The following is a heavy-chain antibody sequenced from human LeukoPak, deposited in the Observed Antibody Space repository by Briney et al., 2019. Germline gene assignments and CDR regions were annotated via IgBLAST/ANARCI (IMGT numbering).Heavy chain of an antibody. CDR2: IYYSGST. Sequence: PSETLSLTCTVSGGSISSYYWSWIRQPPGKGLEWIGYIYYSGSTSYNPSLKSRVTISVDTSKNQFSLKLSSVTAAGTAVYYCARDFRDAFDIWGQGTMVTVSS. CDR1: GGSISSYY. V-gene: IGHV4-59*01. J-gene: IGHJ3*02. CDR3: ARDFRDAFDI.